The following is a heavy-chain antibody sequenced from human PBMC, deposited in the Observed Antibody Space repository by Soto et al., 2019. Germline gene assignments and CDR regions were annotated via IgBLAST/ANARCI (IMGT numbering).Heavy chain of an antibody. V-gene: IGHV3-7*03. CDR3: ARDSPYPSYYYYGMDV. J-gene: IGHJ6*02. CDR1: GFTFNSYW. CDR2: IKQDGSEK. Sequence: EVQLVESGGGLVQPGGSLRLSCAASGFTFNSYWMSWVRQAPGKGLEWVANIKQDGSEKYYVDSVKGRFTISRDNAKNSLYLQMNSLRAEDTAVYYCARDSPYPSYYYYGMDVWGQGTTVTVSS. D-gene: IGHD2-2*01.